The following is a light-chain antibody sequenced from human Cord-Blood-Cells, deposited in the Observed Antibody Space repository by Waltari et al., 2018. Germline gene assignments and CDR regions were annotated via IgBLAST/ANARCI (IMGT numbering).Light chain of an antibody. Sequence: DIQMHQYPSSLSPSVEDTVTITCRASQSISSYLNWYQQKPGKAPKLLIYAASSLKSGVPSRFSGSGSGTDFTLTISSLQPEDFATYYCQQSYSTPWTFGQGTKVEIK. CDR1: QSISSY. CDR3: QQSYSTPWT. CDR2: AAS. J-gene: IGKJ1*01. V-gene: IGKV1-39*01.